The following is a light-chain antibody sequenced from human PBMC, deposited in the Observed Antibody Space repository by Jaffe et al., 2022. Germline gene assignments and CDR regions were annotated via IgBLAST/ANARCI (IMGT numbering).Light chain of an antibody. CDR2: KDD. Sequence: QSALAQPPSASGTPGQRVTISCSGSTSNIGRNFIYWYKQLPGMAPKLLIYKDDQRPSGVPDRFSGSKSGTSASLAINGLRSDDGADYYCASWDDSLSAPVFGGGTKVTVL. CDR1: TSNIGRNF. CDR3: ASWDDSLSAPV. V-gene: IGLV1-47*01. J-gene: IGLJ3*02.